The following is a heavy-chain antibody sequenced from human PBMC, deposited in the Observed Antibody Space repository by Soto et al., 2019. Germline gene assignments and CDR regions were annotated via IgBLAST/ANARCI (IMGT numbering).Heavy chain of an antibody. CDR2: INVGNGNT. Sequence: ASVKVSCKASGYTFTSYAIHWVRQAPGQRPEWMGWINVGNGNTKYSQKFQDRLTITRDTSASTAFMDLSSLRSEDTAVYYCARFPLTGVHYWFDPWGQGTLVTVSS. V-gene: IGHV1-3*01. J-gene: IGHJ5*02. D-gene: IGHD3-9*01. CDR3: ARFPLTGVHYWFDP. CDR1: GYTFTSYA.